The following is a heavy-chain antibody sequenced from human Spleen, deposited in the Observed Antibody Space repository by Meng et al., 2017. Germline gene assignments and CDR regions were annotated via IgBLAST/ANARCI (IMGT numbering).Heavy chain of an antibody. CDR3: ARGPGAVRSPYYFDY. J-gene: IGHJ4*02. CDR2: INPNSGDT. V-gene: IGHV1-2*06. Sequence: QVQLVQSGAEVKKPGASVTVSCKTSGYTFTSYGISWVRQGPGQGLEWMGRINPNSGDTRYAQKFQGRVTMTRDTAISTAYMELSSLIFDDTAVYYCARGPGAVRSPYYFDYWGQGTLVTVSS. CDR1: GYTFTSYG. D-gene: IGHD2-15*01.